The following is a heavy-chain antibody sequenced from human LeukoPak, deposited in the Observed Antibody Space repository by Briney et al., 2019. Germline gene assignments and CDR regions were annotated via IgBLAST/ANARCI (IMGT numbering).Heavy chain of an antibody. V-gene: IGHV3-7*01. D-gene: IGHD2-2*01. CDR3: ATFADVVPGGLLL. CDR2: IKKDGSEK. Sequence: PGGSLRLSCVASGFTSSAFWMSWVRRPPGKGLEWVANIKKDGSEKEYVDSVKGRFSIFRDNAKNSVYLQMNSLRAEDTAVYYCATFADVVPGGLLLWGKGTTVIVSS. CDR1: GFTSSAFW. J-gene: IGHJ6*04.